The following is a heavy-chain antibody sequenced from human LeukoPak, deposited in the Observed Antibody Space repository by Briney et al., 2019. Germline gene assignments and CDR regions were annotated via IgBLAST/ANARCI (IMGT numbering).Heavy chain of an antibody. CDR1: GFSFMTSW. J-gene: IGHJ4*02. CDR3: TTGHSPATHDGY. D-gene: IGHD3-3*01. V-gene: IGHV3-15*01. CDR2: IKSKINGATI. Sequence: NPGGSLRLSCAASGFSFMTSWMTWVRQAPGKGLEWVGLIKSKINGATIDYAAPVKGRFTISIDDSENTLYLQMNSLKTEDTAVYYCTTGHSPATHDGYWGQGTLVTVSS.